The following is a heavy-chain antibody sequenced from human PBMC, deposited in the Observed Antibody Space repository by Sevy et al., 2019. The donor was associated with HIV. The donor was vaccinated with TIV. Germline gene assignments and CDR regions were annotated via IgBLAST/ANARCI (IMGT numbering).Heavy chain of an antibody. CDR1: GYSFTSYF. CDR2: INPSGGST. V-gene: IGHV1-46*01. J-gene: IGHJ5*02. CDR3: ARGSGGYSGWFDP. D-gene: IGHD2-21*02. Sequence: ASVTVSCKASGYSFTSYFVYWVRQAPGQGLAWMGMINPSGGSTSSAQKFQGRVTMTRDTSTSTVYMELSSLRSEDTAVYYCARGSGGYSGWFDPWGQGTLVTVSS.